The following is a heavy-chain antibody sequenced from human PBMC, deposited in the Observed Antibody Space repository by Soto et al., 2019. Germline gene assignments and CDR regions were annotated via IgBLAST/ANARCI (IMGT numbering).Heavy chain of an antibody. CDR2: VSGSGGST. CDR1: GFTFSSYA. J-gene: IGHJ4*02. CDR3: AKPPDYNWNDY. D-gene: IGHD1-20*01. V-gene: IGHV3-23*01. Sequence: EVQLLESGGGLVQPGGSLRLSCAASGFTFSSYAMSWVRQAPGKGLEWISAVSGSGGSTYYADSVKGRFTISRANSKDTLYLQMNNLRAEDTAVYYCAKPPDYNWNDYWGQGTLVTVSS.